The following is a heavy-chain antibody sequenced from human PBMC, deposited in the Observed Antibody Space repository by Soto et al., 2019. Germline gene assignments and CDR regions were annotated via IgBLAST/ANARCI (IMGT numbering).Heavy chain of an antibody. CDR1: GGSISSGDYY. J-gene: IGHJ5*02. CDR3: ARAIVVVVAATPVVWFDP. Sequence: SETLSLTCTVSGGSISSGDYYWSWIRQPPGKGLEWIGYIYYSGSTYYNPSLKSRVTISVDTSKNQFSLKLSFVTAADTAVYYCARAIVVVVAATPVVWFDPWGQGTLVTVSS. D-gene: IGHD2-15*01. CDR2: IYYSGST. V-gene: IGHV4-30-4*01.